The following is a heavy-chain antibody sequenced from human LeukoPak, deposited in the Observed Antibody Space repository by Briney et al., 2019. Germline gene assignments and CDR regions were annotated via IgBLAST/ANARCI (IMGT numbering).Heavy chain of an antibody. CDR1: GDSVSSNSAA. V-gene: IGHV6-1*01. Sequence: SQTLSLTCAISGDSVSSNSAAWNWIRQSPSRGLEWLGRTYYRSKWYNDYAVSVKSRITINPDTSKNQFSLKLSSVTAADTAVYYCARDPYGVTNWFDPWGQGTLVTVSS. D-gene: IGHD4-17*01. CDR3: ARDPYGVTNWFDP. J-gene: IGHJ5*02. CDR2: TYYRSKWYN.